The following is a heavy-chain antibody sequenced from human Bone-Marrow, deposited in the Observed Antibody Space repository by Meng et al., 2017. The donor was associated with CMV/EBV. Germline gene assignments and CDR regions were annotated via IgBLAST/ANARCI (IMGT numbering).Heavy chain of an antibody. Sequence: ETLSLTCAASGFTFSSYSMNWVRQAPGKGLEWVSSISSSSSYIYYADSVKGRFTISRDNAKNSLYLQMNSLRAEDTAVYYCARDEGFDIVVVPYGGDYGGNSGFAYWGPGKLVTVAS. CDR3: ARDEGFDIVVVPYGGDYGGNSGFAY. CDR1: GFTFSSYS. D-gene: IGHD2-2*01. CDR2: ISSSSSYI. J-gene: IGHJ4*02. V-gene: IGHV3-21*01.